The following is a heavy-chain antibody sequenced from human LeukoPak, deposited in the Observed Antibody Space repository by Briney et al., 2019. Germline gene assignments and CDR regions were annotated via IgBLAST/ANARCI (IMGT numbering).Heavy chain of an antibody. J-gene: IGHJ4*02. CDR2: ISGSGGST. D-gene: IGHD2-2*01. CDR3: AKALGYCSSTSCPLDSFDY. V-gene: IGHV3-23*01. Sequence: PGGSLRLSCAAPGYTFSSNAMSWVRQAPGKGLEWVSAISGSGGSTYYADSVKGRFTISRDNSKNTLYLQMNSLRAEDTAVYYCAKALGYCSSTSCPLDSFDYWGQGTLVTVPS. CDR1: GYTFSSNA.